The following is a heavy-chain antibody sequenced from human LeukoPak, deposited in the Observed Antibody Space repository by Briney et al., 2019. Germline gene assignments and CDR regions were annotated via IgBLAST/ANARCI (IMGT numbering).Heavy chain of an antibody. D-gene: IGHD5-12*01. CDR1: GFTFSIYS. CDR3: GRGRPRGYSGYVIDY. V-gene: IGHV3-21*01. CDR2: ITSSSSFI. Sequence: GGSLRLSCAASGFTFSIYSMSWVRLAPGKGLEWVASITSSSSFIYYADSVKGRFTISRDNAKNTLYLQMNSLRAEDTAAFYCGRGRPRGYSGYVIDYWGQGTPITVSS. J-gene: IGHJ4*02.